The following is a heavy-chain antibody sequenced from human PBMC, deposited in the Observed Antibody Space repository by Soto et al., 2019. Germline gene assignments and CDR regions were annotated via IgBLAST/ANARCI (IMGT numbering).Heavy chain of an antibody. Sequence: SVKVSCKASGGTFSSYAISWVRQAPGQGLEWMGGIIPIFGTANYAQKFQGRVTITADESTSTAYMELSSLRSEDTAVYYCANFTGGYPNWFDTWGQGTLVTVSS. V-gene: IGHV1-69*13. D-gene: IGHD3-22*01. CDR1: GGTFSSYA. CDR3: ANFTGGYPNWFDT. J-gene: IGHJ5*02. CDR2: IIPIFGTA.